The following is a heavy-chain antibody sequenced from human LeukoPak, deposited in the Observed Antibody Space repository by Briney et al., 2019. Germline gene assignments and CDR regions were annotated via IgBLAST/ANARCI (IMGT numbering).Heavy chain of an antibody. Sequence: EASVKVSCKASGYTFTSNGISWVRQAPGQGLEWMGWMNPNSGNTGYAQKFQGRVTITRNTSISTAYMELSSLRSEDTAVYYCARGYSYGNYYYYYMDVWGKGTTVTVSS. CDR3: ARGYSYGNYYYYYMDV. CDR2: MNPNSGNT. V-gene: IGHV1-8*03. J-gene: IGHJ6*03. CDR1: GYTFTSNG. D-gene: IGHD5-18*01.